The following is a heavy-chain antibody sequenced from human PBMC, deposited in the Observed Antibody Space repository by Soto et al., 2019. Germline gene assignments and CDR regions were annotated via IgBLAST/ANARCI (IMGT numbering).Heavy chain of an antibody. Sequence: QVQLVESGGGVVQPGRSLRLSCAASGFTFSSYAMHWVRQAPGTGLEWVAVISYDGSNKYYADSVKGRFTIYRDNSKNTLYLQMNRLRADDTAVYYCASPRAAPTNHDFDYWCQGTLVTVSS. CDR1: GFTFSSYA. CDR3: ASPRAAPTNHDFDY. J-gene: IGHJ4*02. D-gene: IGHD2-15*01. V-gene: IGHV3-30-3*01. CDR2: ISYDGSNK.